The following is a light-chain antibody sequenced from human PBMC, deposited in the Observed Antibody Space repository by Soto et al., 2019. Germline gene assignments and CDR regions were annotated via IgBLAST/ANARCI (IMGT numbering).Light chain of an antibody. V-gene: IGKV3-15*01. Sequence: ETVMTQSPATLSVSPGERATLSCRASHSVGSTLAWYQQKPGQAPRLLMYDISTRATGVPVRFSGSGSGTEFTLTISSLQSDDFGVYYCQHYNNWPWTVGQGTKVEIK. CDR1: HSVGST. J-gene: IGKJ1*01. CDR2: DIS. CDR3: QHYNNWPWT.